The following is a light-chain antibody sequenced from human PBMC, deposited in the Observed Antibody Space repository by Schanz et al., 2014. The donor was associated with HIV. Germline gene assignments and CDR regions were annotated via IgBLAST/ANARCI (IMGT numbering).Light chain of an antibody. V-gene: IGLV1-40*01. CDR2: DNT. J-gene: IGLJ3*02. CDR3: ATWDDSLDGWV. CDR1: RSNIGAGFD. Sequence: QSVLTQPPSVSGAPGQRVTISCTGSRSNIGAGFDVHWYQQLPGASPKLLIYDNTKRPSGVPDRFFGSQSGTSASLAISGLQSEDEADFYCATWDDSLDGWVFGGGTKLTVL.